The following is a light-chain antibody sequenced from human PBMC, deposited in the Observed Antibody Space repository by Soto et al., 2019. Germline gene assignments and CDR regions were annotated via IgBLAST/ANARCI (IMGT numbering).Light chain of an antibody. CDR3: QVYDSSSDYYV. CDR1: NIGPKS. V-gene: IGLV3-21*04. J-gene: IGLJ1*01. CDR2: YDT. Sequence: SYELTQPPSVSVAPGQTARIACGGNNIGPKSVHWYQQKAGQAPVVVIYYDTDRPSGIPERFSGSKSGNTATLTISRVEAGDEADYYCQVYDSSSDYYVFGTGTKVTVL.